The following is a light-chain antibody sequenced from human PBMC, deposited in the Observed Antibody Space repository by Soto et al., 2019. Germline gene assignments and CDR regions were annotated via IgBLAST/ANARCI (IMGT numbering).Light chain of an antibody. V-gene: IGKV3-11*01. CDR3: QQRGNWPPT. CDR1: QSISSY. CDR2: DAF. Sequence: EIVLTQSPATLSLSPGERATLSCRASQSISSYLAWYQQKPGQAPSLLIYDAFNRSTGIPARFSGSVSGTDFTLTISSLEPEDFAVYYCQQRGNWPPTFGPGTKVDIK. J-gene: IGKJ3*01.